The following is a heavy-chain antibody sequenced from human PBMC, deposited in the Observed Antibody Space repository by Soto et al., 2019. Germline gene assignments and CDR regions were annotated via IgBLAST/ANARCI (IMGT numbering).Heavy chain of an antibody. D-gene: IGHD2-15*01. CDR1: GFTFSSYA. Sequence: EVQLLESGGGLVQPGGSLRLSCAASGFTFSSYAMSWVRQAPGKGLEWVSAISGSGGTTYYADSVKGRFTFSRDNSKNTLYLQMNSLRAEVTAVYYWAHTANGCFSAVDSWGQGTMVTVSS. CDR2: ISGSGGTT. J-gene: IGHJ3*02. V-gene: IGHV3-23*01. CDR3: AHTANGCFSAVDS.